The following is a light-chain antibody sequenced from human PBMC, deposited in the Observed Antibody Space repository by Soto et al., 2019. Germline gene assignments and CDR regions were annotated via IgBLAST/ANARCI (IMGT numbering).Light chain of an antibody. Sequence: EILMTQSPATLSVSPGERATLSCRASQSVNSHLAWYQQNPGPAPRLLIYGASTRATGIPARFSGSASGTEFTLIISRLQSEDFAVSDCQEYNSWPRTFGQGTKVEIK. V-gene: IGKV3-15*01. CDR3: QEYNSWPRT. J-gene: IGKJ1*01. CDR2: GAS. CDR1: QSVNSH.